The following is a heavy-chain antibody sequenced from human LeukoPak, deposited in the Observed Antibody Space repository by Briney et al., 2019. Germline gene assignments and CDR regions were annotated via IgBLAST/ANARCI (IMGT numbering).Heavy chain of an antibody. CDR1: GGSFSGYY. CDR3: ARHQLIDWSPAVDY. V-gene: IGHV4-34*01. D-gene: IGHD3-9*01. J-gene: IGHJ4*02. Sequence: PSETLSLTCAVYGGSFSGYYWGWIRQSPGKGLEWIGSIYNSGSTYYNPSLKSRVTISVDTSKNQFSLKLSSVTAAETAVYYCARHQLIDWSPAVDYWGQGTLVTVSS. CDR2: IYNSGST.